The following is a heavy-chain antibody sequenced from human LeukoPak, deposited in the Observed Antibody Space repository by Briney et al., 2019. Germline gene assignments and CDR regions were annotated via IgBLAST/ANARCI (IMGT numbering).Heavy chain of an antibody. Sequence: PGGSLRLSCAASGFTFRRYGMHWVPEAPGKGLEWGAVIWYDGSNKYYADSVKGRFTISRDNSKNTLYLQMNSLRAEDTFVYHCARERVRGVIRNWFDPWGQGTLVTVSS. CDR3: ARERVRGVIRNWFDP. CDR2: IWYDGSNK. V-gene: IGHV3-33*01. J-gene: IGHJ5*02. CDR1: GFTFRRYG. D-gene: IGHD3-10*01.